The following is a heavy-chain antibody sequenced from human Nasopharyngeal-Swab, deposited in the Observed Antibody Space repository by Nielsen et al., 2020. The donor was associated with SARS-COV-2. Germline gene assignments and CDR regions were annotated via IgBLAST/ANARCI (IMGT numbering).Heavy chain of an antibody. V-gene: IGHV3-43*02. Sequence: VRQAPGKGLEWVSLISGDGGSTYYADSVKGRFTISRDNSKNSLYPQMNSLRTEDTALYYCAKAHCSSTSCYHRGGPMDVWGKGTTVTVSS. D-gene: IGHD2-2*01. J-gene: IGHJ6*03. CDR3: AKAHCSSTSCYHRGGPMDV. CDR2: ISGDGGST.